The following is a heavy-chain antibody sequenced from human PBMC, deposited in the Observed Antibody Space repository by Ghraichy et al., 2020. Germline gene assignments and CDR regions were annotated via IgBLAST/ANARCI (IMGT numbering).Heavy chain of an antibody. Sequence: GGSLRLSCAASGFTFSDYYMSWIRQAPGKGLEWVSYISSSGSTIYYADSVKGRFTISRDNAKNSLYLQMNSLRAEDTAVYYCARETTYSSGWYMDYYDYMDVWGKGTTVTVSS. CDR1: GFTFSDYY. V-gene: IGHV3-11*01. CDR2: ISSSGSTI. J-gene: IGHJ6*03. CDR3: ARETTYSSGWYMDYYDYMDV. D-gene: IGHD6-19*01.